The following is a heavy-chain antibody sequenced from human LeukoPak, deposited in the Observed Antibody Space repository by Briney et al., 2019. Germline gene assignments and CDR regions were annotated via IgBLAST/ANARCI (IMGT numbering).Heavy chain of an antibody. D-gene: IGHD3-10*01. CDR1: GFTFSSYA. J-gene: IGHJ5*02. CDR2: ISGSGGST. V-gene: IGHV3-23*01. Sequence: GGSLRLSCAASGFTFSSYAMSWVRQAPGKGLEWVSAISGSGGSTYYADSVKGRFTISRDSSKNTLYLQMNSLRAEDTAVYYCANVVRGVKGGFDPWGQGTLVTVSS. CDR3: ANVVRGVKGGFDP.